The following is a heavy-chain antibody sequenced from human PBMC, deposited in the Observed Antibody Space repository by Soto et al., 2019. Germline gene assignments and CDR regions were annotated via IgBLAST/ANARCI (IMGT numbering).Heavy chain of an antibody. Sequence: LRLSCAASGFTFSSYGMHWVRQAPGKGLEWVAVISYDGSNKYYADSAKGRFTISRDNSKNTLYLQMNSLRAEDTAVYYCAKGGDDILTGYSLYYYYGMDVWGQGTTVTVS. CDR3: AKGGDDILTGYSLYYYYGMDV. V-gene: IGHV3-30*18. CDR1: GFTFSSYG. J-gene: IGHJ6*02. D-gene: IGHD3-9*01. CDR2: ISYDGSNK.